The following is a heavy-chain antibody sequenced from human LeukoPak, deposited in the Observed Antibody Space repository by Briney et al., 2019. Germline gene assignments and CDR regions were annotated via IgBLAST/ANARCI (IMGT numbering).Heavy chain of an antibody. CDR2: INHSGST. J-gene: IGHJ6*03. D-gene: IGHD3-3*01. CDR1: GGSFSGYY. Sequence: SETLSLTCAVYGGSFSGYYWSWIRQPPGKGLEWIGEINHSGSTNYNPSLKSRVTISVDTSKNQFSLKLSSVTAADTAVYYCARESLDDYDFWSGYYKVYYYYYMDVWGKGTTVTVSS. CDR3: ARESLDDYDFWSGYYKVYYYYYMDV. V-gene: IGHV4-34*01.